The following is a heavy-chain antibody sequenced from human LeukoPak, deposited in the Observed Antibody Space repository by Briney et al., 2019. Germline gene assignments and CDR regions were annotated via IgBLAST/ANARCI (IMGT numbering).Heavy chain of an antibody. J-gene: IGHJ4*02. CDR3: ARGQRIVVVSNFDY. CDR1: GFTFSSYW. V-gene: IGHV3-74*01. Sequence: PGGSLRLSCAASGFTFSSYWMHWVGQAPGKGLVWVSRINSDGSSTIYAESVKGGFTIYRDNDKKTLYLQMNSLRAEDTAVYYCARGQRIVVVSNFDYWGQGTLVTVSS. D-gene: IGHD3-22*01. CDR2: INSDGSST.